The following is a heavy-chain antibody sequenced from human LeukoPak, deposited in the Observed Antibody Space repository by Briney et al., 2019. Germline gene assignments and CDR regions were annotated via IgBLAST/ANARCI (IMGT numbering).Heavy chain of an antibody. V-gene: IGHV4-34*01. CDR3: ARDSCGGDCSFEY. CDR1: GGSFSGYY. Sequence: SETLSLTCAVYGGSFSGYYWSWIRQPPGKGLEWIGEINHSGSTNYNPSLKSRVTISVDTSKNQSSLKLSSVTAADTAVYYCARDSCGGDCSFEYWGQGTLVTVSS. D-gene: IGHD2-21*02. J-gene: IGHJ4*02. CDR2: INHSGST.